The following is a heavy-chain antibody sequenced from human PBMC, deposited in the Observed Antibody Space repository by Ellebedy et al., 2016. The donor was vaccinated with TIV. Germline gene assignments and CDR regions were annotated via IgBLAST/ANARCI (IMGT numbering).Heavy chain of an antibody. CDR3: AKSDDFWSGYQRGYFDL. V-gene: IGHV3-30*02. J-gene: IGHJ2*01. Sequence: GGSLRLXXAASGFTFSSYGMHWVRQAPGKGLEWVAVIWYDGSNKYYADSVKGRFTISRDNSKNTLYLQMNTLRAEDTAVYYCAKSDDFWSGYQRGYFDLWGRGTLVTVSS. CDR1: GFTFSSYG. CDR2: IWYDGSNK. D-gene: IGHD3-3*01.